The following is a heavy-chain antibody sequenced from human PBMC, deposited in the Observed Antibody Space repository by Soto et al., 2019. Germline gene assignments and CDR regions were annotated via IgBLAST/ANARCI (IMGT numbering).Heavy chain of an antibody. J-gene: IGHJ6*01. D-gene: IGHD1-26*01. V-gene: IGHV1-69*01. CDR2: IVPMLGTP. CDR1: GGTFDNFI. CDR3: ARNGTYSSSLSQYSGRDV. Sequence: QVQLVQSGAEVKEPGSSVRVSCKASGGTFDNFIMNWVRQTPGRGLEWMGGIVPMLGTPTYAEKFKGRVTISAAGSTSTMYMEVTSLRSEDTAIYYCARNGTYSSSLSQYSGRDVWGQGNTVTVSS.